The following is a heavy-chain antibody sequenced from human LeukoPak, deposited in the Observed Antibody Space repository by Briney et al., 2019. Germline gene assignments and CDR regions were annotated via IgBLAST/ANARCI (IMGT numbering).Heavy chain of an antibody. D-gene: IGHD6-13*01. CDR3: ARDGLSSSGYLDY. V-gene: IGHV4-34*01. Sequence: SETLSLTCAVYGGSFSGYYWSWIRQPPGKGLEWIGEINHSGSTNYNPSLKSRVTISVDTSKNQCSLKMRSVTAADTAVYYCARDGLSSSGYLDYWGQGTLVTVSS. J-gene: IGHJ4*02. CDR1: GGSFSGYY. CDR2: INHSGST.